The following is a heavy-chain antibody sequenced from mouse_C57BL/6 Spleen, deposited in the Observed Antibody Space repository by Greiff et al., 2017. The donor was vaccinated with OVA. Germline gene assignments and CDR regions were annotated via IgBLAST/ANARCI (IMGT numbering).Heavy chain of an antibody. CDR2: IYPGSGNT. D-gene: IGHD1-1*01. Sequence: QVQLKQSGPELVKPGASVKISCKASGYSFTSYYIHWVKQRPGQGLEWIGWIYPGSGNTKYNEKFKGKATLTADTSSSTAYMQLSRLTSEDSAVYYCARQVHYYGSSYGYFDVWGTGTTVTVSS. CDR3: ARQVHYYGSSYGYFDV. V-gene: IGHV1-66*01. CDR1: GYSFTSYY. J-gene: IGHJ1*03.